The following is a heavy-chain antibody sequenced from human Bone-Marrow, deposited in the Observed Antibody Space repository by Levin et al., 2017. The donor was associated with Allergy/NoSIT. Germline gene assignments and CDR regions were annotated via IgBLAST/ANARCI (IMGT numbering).Heavy chain of an antibody. J-gene: IGHJ4*02. CDR2: INPSGGST. V-gene: IGHV1-46*01. CDR3: ARANFGGYTYTHFFDY. Sequence: ASVKVSCKTSGYSFTGYYIHWVRQAPGQGLEWMGGINPSGGSTAYAQKFQGRITMTRDTSTNTVNMQLSSLTSDDTAIYYCARANFGGYTYTHFFDYWGQGAQVTVSS. CDR1: GYSFTGYY. D-gene: IGHD5-18*01.